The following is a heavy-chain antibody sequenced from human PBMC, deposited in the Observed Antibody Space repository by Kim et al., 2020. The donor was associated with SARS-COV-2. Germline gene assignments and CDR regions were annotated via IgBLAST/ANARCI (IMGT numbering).Heavy chain of an antibody. V-gene: IGHV4-59*08. CDR2: IYYSGST. D-gene: IGHD3-16*01. J-gene: IGHJ6*01. Sequence: SETLSLTCTVSGGSISSYYWSWIRQPPGKGLEWIGYIYYSGSTNYNPSLKSRVTISVDTSKNQFSLKLSSVTAADTAVYYCARLPQVWDGVDTYYYYGM. CDR1: GGSISSYY. CDR3: ARLPQVWDGVDTYYYYGM.